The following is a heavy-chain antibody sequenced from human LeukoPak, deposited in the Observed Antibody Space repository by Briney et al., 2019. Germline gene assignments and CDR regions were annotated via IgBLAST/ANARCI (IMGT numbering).Heavy chain of an antibody. CDR2: IGSGGGGI. V-gene: IGHV3-23*01. CDR3: AKYRTMNAPPRNFDS. J-gene: IGHJ4*02. CDR1: GFTFSSYA. Sequence: GGSLRLSCAPSGFTFSSYAMNWVRQAPGKGLEWVSVIGSGGGGIEYSESVKGRFTTSRDNSKNTLYLQMNNLRPDDSAVYYCAKYRTMNAPPRNFDSWGQGTLVTVSS. D-gene: IGHD3-22*01.